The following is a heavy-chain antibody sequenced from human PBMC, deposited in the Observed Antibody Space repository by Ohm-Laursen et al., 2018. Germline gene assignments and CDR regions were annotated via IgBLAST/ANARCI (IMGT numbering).Heavy chain of an antibody. CDR1: GFTFSNYA. J-gene: IGHJ4*02. CDR3: AKDCSSTSCNGVDY. CDR2: ISGSGGST. D-gene: IGHD2-2*01. Sequence: GSLRLSCAASGFTFSNYAMTWVRQAPGKGLEWVSAISGSGGSTYYADSVKGRFTFSRDNSKNTLYLQMNSLRAEDTAVYYCAKDCSSTSCNGVDYWGQGTLVTVSS. V-gene: IGHV3-23*01.